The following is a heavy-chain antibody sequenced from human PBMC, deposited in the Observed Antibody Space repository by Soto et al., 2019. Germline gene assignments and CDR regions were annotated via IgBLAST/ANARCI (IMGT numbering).Heavy chain of an antibody. CDR3: ARDKDLQPTVWGF. CDR2: VYYSGAT. CDR1: GDSMATGGHY. Sequence: PSETLSLTCTVSGDSMATGGHYYNWIRQVPGKGLEWIGYVYYSGATHYTPSLRARATISRDTSKNQFSLRLIPVTAADTALYYCARDKDLQPTVWGFWGQGIQVTVSS. J-gene: IGHJ4*02. D-gene: IGHD3-16*01. V-gene: IGHV4-31*03.